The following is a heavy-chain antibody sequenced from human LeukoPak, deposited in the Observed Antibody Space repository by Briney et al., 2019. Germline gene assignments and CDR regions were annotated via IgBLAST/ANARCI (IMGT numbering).Heavy chain of an antibody. Sequence: PGGTLRLSCAASGFTFDDYAMHWVRQAPGKGLEWVSGISWNSGSIGYADSVKGRFTISRDNAKNSLYLQMNSLRAEDTALYYCARSSVLAVAGTPFDIWGQGTMVTVSS. CDR1: GFTFDDYA. CDR2: ISWNSGSI. D-gene: IGHD6-19*01. J-gene: IGHJ3*02. V-gene: IGHV3-9*01. CDR3: ARSSVLAVAGTPFDI.